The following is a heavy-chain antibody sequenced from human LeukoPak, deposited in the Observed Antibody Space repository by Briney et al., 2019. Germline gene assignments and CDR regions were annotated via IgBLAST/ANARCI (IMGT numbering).Heavy chain of an antibody. CDR1: GLIFNLYY. CDR3: ARDEGGSSYII. Sequence: GGSLRLSCAASGLIFNLYYMSWVRQAPGKGLEWVANIRQDGTEKSYVDSVKGRFTISRDNAKNSLYLQMNGLRAEDTAVYYCARDEGGSSYIIWGQGTMVTVSS. J-gene: IGHJ3*02. CDR2: IRQDGTEK. D-gene: IGHD3-22*01. V-gene: IGHV3-7*01.